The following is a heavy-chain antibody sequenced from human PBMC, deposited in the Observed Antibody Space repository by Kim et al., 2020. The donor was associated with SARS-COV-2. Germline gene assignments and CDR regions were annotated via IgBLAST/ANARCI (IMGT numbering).Heavy chain of an antibody. CDR3: TTDGGAYSGSYP. D-gene: IGHD1-26*01. J-gene: IGHJ5*02. Sequence: DYAAPVKGRFTISRDDSKNTLYLQMNSLKTEDTAVYYCTTDGGAYSGSYPWGQGTLVTVSS. V-gene: IGHV3-15*01.